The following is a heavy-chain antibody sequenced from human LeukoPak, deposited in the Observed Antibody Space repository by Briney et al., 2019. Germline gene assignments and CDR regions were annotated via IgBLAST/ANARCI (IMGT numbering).Heavy chain of an antibody. Sequence: SQTLSLTCTVSGGSISSGGYYWRWIRQNPGKGLEWIGYIYYSGSAYYNPSIKSRVTISVDTSKNQFSLNLISVTAADTAVYYCARRRRYLFDYWGQGALVTVSS. J-gene: IGHJ4*02. D-gene: IGHD1-26*01. CDR3: ARRRRYLFDY. V-gene: IGHV4-31*03. CDR2: IYYSGSA. CDR1: GGSISSGGYY.